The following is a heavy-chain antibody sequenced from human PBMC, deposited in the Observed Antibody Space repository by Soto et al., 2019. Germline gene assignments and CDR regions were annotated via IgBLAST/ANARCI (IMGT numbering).Heavy chain of an antibody. Sequence: GGSLRLSCAASGFTFSSYGMHWVRQAPGKGLEWVAVISYDGSNKYYADSVKGRFTISRDNSKNTLYLQMNSLRAEDTAVYYCAKSERFLEWLGAFDIWGKGTMVTVSS. CDR1: GFTFSSYG. V-gene: IGHV3-30*18. D-gene: IGHD3-3*01. CDR3: AKSERFLEWLGAFDI. J-gene: IGHJ3*02. CDR2: ISYDGSNK.